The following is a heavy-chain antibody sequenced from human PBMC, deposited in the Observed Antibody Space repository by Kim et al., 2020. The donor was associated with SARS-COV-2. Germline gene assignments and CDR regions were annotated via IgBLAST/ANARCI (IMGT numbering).Heavy chain of an antibody. CDR3: VRGEAYYYYYMDV. CDR2: INAGNGNT. J-gene: IGHJ6*03. V-gene: IGHV1-3*01. Sequence: ASVKVSCKASGYTFSSYVIHWVRQAPGQRLEWMGWINAGNGNTKYSQKFQGRVTFTRDTSASTAYMELSSLRSEDTAVYYCVRGEAYYYYYMDVWGKGTT. CDR1: GYTFSSYV.